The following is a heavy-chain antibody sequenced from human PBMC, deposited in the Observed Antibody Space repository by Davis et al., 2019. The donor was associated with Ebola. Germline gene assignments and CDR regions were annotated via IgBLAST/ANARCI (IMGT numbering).Heavy chain of an antibody. CDR3: AGTAMVTGADY. CDR1: GGSISSGGYS. J-gene: IGHJ4*02. D-gene: IGHD5-18*01. V-gene: IGHV4-30-2*02. CDR2: IYHSGST. Sequence: SETLSLTCAVSGGSISSGGYSWSWIRQPPGKGLEWIGYIYHSGSTYYNPSLKSRVTISVDRSKNQFSLKLSSVTAADTAVYYCAGTAMVTGADYWGQGTLVTVSS.